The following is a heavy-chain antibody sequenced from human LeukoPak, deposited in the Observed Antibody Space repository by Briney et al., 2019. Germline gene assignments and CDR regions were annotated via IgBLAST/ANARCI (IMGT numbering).Heavy chain of an antibody. D-gene: IGHD3-3*01. CDR2: ISYDGSNK. CDR3: AKDDAIFGVVIMASFDY. Sequence: PGGSLRLSCAASGFTFSSYGMHWVRQAPGKGLEWVAVISYDGSNKYYADSVKGRFTISRDNSKNTLYLQMNSLRAEDTAVYYCAKDDAIFGVVIMASFDYWGQGTLVTVSS. V-gene: IGHV3-30*18. CDR1: GFTFSSYG. J-gene: IGHJ4*02.